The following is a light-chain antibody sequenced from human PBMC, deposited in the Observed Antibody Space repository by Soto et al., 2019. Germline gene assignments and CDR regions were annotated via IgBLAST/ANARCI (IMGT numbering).Light chain of an antibody. CDR1: SSNIGAGYD. CDR3: QSFDNSLSGPVV. V-gene: IGLV1-40*01. Sequence: QSVLTQPPSVSGAPGQRVSISCTGNSSNIGAGYDVHWYQQLPGTAPKLLIYINDNRPSGVPDRFSGSRSGTSASLAITGLQAEDEADYYCQSFDNSLSGPVVFGGGTKVTVL. CDR2: IND. J-gene: IGLJ2*01.